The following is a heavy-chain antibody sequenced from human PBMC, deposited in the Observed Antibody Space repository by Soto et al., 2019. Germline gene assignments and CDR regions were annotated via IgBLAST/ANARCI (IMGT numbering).Heavy chain of an antibody. CDR3: ARAIRGIYCYYMDV. CDR1: GFTFSSYS. J-gene: IGHJ6*03. Sequence: PGGSLRLSCAASGFTFSSYSMNWVRQAPGKGLEWVSYISSSSSTIYYADSVKGRFTISRDNAKNSLYLQMNSLRAEDTAVYYCARAIRGIYCYYMDVWGKGTTVTVSS. V-gene: IGHV3-48*01. CDR2: ISSSSSTI. D-gene: IGHD3-10*01.